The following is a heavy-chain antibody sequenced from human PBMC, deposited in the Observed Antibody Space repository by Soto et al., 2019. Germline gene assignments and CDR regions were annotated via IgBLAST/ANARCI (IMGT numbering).Heavy chain of an antibody. Sequence: QLQLQESGPGLVKSSETLSLTCTVSGGSISSSSYYWGWIRQPPGKGLEWIGSIYYGASTYYSPSLKSRVALSVDTSKTQFSLKLSSVPAADTAVYYWARHAVGEPGFDPWGQGTLVTVSS. D-gene: IGHD3-10*01. V-gene: IGHV4-39*01. CDR1: GGSISSSSYY. CDR2: IYYGAST. CDR3: ARHAVGEPGFDP. J-gene: IGHJ5*02.